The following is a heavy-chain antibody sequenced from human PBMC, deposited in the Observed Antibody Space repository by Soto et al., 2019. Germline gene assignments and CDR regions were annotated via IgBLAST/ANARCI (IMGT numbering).Heavy chain of an antibody. J-gene: IGHJ4*02. V-gene: IGHV3-33*01. CDR1: GFTFSSYG. D-gene: IGHD6-13*01. CDR3: ARGGHSGIAAAGNFDY. CDR2: IWYDGSNK. Sequence: QVQLVESGGGVVQPGRSLRLSCAASGFTFSSYGMHWVRQAPGKGLEWVAVIWYDGSNKYCPDSVKGRFTISRDNSKNTLNLQMNSLRAEDTAVYYCARGGHSGIAAAGNFDYWGQGTLVTVSS.